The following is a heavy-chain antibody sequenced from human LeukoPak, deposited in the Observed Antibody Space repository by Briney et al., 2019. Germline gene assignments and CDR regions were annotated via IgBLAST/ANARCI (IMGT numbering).Heavy chain of an antibody. V-gene: IGHV4-30-4*08. J-gene: IGHJ4*02. CDR1: GGSISSGDYY. Sequence: SETLSLTCTVSGGSISSGDYYWNWIRQPPGKGLEWIGYIYYSGSTYYNPSLKSRVTISVDTSKNQFSLKLSSVTAADTAVYYCARGTTLIRGGDYWGQGTLVTVS. D-gene: IGHD3-10*01. CDR2: IYYSGST. CDR3: ARGTTLIRGGDY.